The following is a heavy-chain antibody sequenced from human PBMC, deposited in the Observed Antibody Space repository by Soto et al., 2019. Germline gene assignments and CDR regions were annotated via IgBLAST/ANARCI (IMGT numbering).Heavy chain of an antibody. V-gene: IGHV5-10-1*01. CDR1: GYSFTSYW. Sequence: PGGSVKISCNGSGYSFTSYWISWVRQMPWKGLEWMGRIDPSDSYTNYSPSFQGHVTISADKSISTAYLQWSSLKASDTAMYYCASHFTTGTTYYYYGMDVWGQGTTVTVSS. J-gene: IGHJ6*02. CDR2: IDPSDSYT. CDR3: ASHFTTGTTYYYYGMDV. D-gene: IGHD1-1*01.